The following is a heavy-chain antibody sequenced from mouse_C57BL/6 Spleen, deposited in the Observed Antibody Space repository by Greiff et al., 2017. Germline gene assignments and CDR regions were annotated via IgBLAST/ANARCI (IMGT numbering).Heavy chain of an antibody. J-gene: IGHJ3*01. Sequence: SGAELVRPGASVTLSCKASGYTFTDYEMHWVKQTPVHGLEWIGAIDPETGGTAYNQKFKGKAILTADKSSSTAYMELRSLTSEDSAVYYCTRREITRGFAYWGQGTLVTVSA. D-gene: IGHD2-4*01. V-gene: IGHV1-15*01. CDR2: IDPETGGT. CDR1: GYTFTDYE. CDR3: TRREITRGFAY.